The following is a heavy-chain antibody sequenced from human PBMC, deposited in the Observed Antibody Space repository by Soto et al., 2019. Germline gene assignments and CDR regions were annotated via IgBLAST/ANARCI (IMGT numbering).Heavy chain of an antibody. V-gene: IGHV4-39*01. CDR2: FYYSQGT. Sequence: SETLSLTCTVSGGSLTSNSYYWGWIRQPPGKGLEWIGSFYYSQGTYFDPSPKSRVTITVEPSKNQYSLKLSAVTAADTAVYYCASSQQGYNWKYFDHWGQGALVTVSS. CDR3: ASSQQGYNWKYFDH. D-gene: IGHD1-20*01. J-gene: IGHJ4*02. CDR1: GGSLTSNSYY.